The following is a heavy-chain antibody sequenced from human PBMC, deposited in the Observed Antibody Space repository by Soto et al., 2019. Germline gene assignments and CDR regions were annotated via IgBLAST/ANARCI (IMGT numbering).Heavy chain of an antibody. CDR3: PRELRFVALHQADDS. CDR2: ISSTGTTT. J-gene: IGHJ5*01. D-gene: IGHD3-10*01. Sequence: GGSLRLSCETSGFTFGDYYMSWIRQAPGRGLEWVSLISSTGTTTYYADSVKGRFTISRDNVRSTLFLMMNNLRSEDTAVYYCPRELRFVALHQADDSW. CDR1: GFTFGDYY. V-gene: IGHV3-11*01.